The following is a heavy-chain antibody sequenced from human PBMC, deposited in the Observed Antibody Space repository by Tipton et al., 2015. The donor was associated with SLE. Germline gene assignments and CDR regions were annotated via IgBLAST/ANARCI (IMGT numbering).Heavy chain of an antibody. V-gene: IGHV4-59*11. CDR1: GGSISSHS. CDR3: ARCSSGWYNIYYYYMDV. Sequence: TLSLTCTVSGGSISSHSWSWIRQPPGKGLEWIGYVYYSGSTNYNPSLKSRVTISVDTSKNQFSLKLSSVTAADTAVYYCARCSSGWYNIYYYYMDVWGKGTTVTVSS. J-gene: IGHJ6*03. CDR2: VYYSGST. D-gene: IGHD6-19*01.